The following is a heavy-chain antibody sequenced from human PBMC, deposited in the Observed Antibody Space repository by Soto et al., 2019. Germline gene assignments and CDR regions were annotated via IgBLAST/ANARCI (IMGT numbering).Heavy chain of an antibody. CDR1: GYTFTSYG. V-gene: IGHV1-18*01. Sequence: APVKVSCKASGYTFTSYGISWVRQAPGQGLEWMGWISAYNGNTNYAQKLQGRVTMTTDTSTSTAYMELRSLRSDDTAVYYCASGYSGYDILGYWGQGTLVTAPQ. CDR2: ISAYNGNT. D-gene: IGHD5-12*01. CDR3: ASGYSGYDILGY. J-gene: IGHJ4*02.